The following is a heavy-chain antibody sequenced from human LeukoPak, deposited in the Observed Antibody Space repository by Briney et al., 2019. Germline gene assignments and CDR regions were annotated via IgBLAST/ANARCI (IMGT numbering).Heavy chain of an antibody. V-gene: IGHV1-2*02. Sequence: ASVKVSCKASGYTFTGYYMHWVRQAPGQGLEWMGWINPNSGGTNYALKFQGRVTMTRDTSISTAYMELSRLRSDDTAVYYCARDLRWELQGYDYWGQGTLVTVSS. D-gene: IGHD1-26*01. J-gene: IGHJ4*02. CDR2: INPNSGGT. CDR1: GYTFTGYY. CDR3: ARDLRWELQGYDY.